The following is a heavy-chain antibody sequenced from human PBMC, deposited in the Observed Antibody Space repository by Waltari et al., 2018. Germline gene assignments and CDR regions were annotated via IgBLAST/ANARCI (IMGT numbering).Heavy chain of an antibody. J-gene: IGHJ4*02. D-gene: IGHD6-19*01. V-gene: IGHV3-30-3*01. CDR3: ARDSGYSVAWSVGDY. CDR2: ISYDGNIK. CDR1: GFTFNSHA. Sequence: QVQLVESGGGVVQPGRSLRVSCAASGFTFNSHAMHWVRQAPGKGVGWVSVISYDGNIKYYAGSVKGRFTISRDNSKNTLYLQMNDLRSDDTAVYFCARDSGYSVAWSVGDYWGQGTLVTVSS.